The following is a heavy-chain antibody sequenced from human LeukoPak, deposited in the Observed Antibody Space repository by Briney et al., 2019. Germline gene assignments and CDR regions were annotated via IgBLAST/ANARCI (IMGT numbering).Heavy chain of an antibody. CDR1: GFTFSSYA. D-gene: IGHD6-6*01. CDR3: VIRGKYSSSSH. V-gene: IGHV3-30*04. CDR2: ISYDGSNK. J-gene: IGHJ4*02. Sequence: GGSLRLSCAASGFTFSSYAMHWVRQAPGKGLEWVAVISYDGSNKYYADSVKGRFTISRDNSKNTLYLQMNSLRAEDTAVYYCVIRGKYSSSSHWGQGTLVTVSS.